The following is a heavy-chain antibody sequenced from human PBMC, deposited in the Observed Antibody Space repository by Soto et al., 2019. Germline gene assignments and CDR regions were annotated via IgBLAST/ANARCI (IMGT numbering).Heavy chain of an antibody. D-gene: IGHD3-3*01. J-gene: IGHJ6*02. Sequence: ASVKVSCKASGFTFTSSAVQWVRQARGQRLEWIGWIVVGSGNTNYAQKFQERVTITRDMSTSTAYMELSSLRSEDTAVYYCAADPMSESDYYYGMDVWGQGTTVTVS. CDR2: IVVGSGNT. CDR3: AADPMSESDYYYGMDV. CDR1: GFTFTSSA. V-gene: IGHV1-58*01.